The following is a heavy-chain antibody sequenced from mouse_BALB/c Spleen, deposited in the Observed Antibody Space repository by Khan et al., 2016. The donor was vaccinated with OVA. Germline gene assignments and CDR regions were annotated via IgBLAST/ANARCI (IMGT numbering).Heavy chain of an antibody. CDR2: INPSTGYT. V-gene: IGHV1-7*01. J-gene: IGHJ3*01. CDR3: ARRGLCDIFPY. Sequence: QVRLQQSGAELAKPGASVKMSCKASGYTFTSYWMHWIKQRPGQGLEWIGYINPSTGYTEYNQKFKDKATLTTDTSSSTAYMQLSSLTSEDSAVDYCARRGLCDIFPYWGQGTLVTVSA. D-gene: IGHD2-4*01. CDR1: GYTFTSYW.